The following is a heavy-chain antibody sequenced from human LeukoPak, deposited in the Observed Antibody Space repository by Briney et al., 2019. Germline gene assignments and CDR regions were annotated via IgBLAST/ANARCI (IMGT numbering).Heavy chain of an antibody. Sequence: MASETLSLTCTVSGGSISSYYWSWIRQPPGKGLEWIGYIYYSGSTNYNPSLKSRVTISVDTSKNQFSLKLSSVTAADTAVYYCARQTYYYYYYMDVWGKGTTVTISS. CDR1: GGSISSYY. CDR2: IYYSGST. J-gene: IGHJ6*03. V-gene: IGHV4-59*01. CDR3: ARQTYYYYYYMDV.